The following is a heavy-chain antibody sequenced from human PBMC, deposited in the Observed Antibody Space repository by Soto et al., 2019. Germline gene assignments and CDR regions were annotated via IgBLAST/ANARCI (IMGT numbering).Heavy chain of an antibody. J-gene: IGHJ6*02. CDR2: ISSSSSTI. CDR1: GFTFSSYS. Sequence: GGSLRLSCAASGFTFSSYSMNWVRQAPGKGLEWVSYISSSSSTIYYADSVKGRFTISRDNAKNSLYLQMNSLRDEDTAVHYCARGATMVRGVIEGYYGMDVWGQGTTVTVSS. V-gene: IGHV3-48*02. D-gene: IGHD3-10*01. CDR3: ARGATMVRGVIEGYYGMDV.